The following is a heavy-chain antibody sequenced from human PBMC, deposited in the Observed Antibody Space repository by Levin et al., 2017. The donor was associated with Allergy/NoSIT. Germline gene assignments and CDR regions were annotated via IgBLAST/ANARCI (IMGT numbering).Heavy chain of an antibody. CDR3: ARDDEIGFPADPDY. CDR1: GASIKTYH. CDR2: ISNSGIT. D-gene: IGHD2-21*01. V-gene: IGHV4-59*01. Sequence: SETLSLTCSVSGASIKTYHWNWIRQPPGKGLEWIGYISNSGITKYNPSLKSRVAMSMDTSKKQASLRLRSVTSADTAMYYCARDDEIGFPADPDYWGRGTLVTVSS. J-gene: IGHJ4*02.